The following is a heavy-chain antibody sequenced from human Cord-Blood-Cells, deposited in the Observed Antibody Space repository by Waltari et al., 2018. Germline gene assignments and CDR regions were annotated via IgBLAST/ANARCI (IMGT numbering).Heavy chain of an antibody. V-gene: IGHV3-48*02. D-gene: IGHD4-17*01. J-gene: IGHJ4*02. Sequence: EVQLVESGGGLVQPGGSLRLSCAASGFTFSSYSMNWVRQAPGKGLEWVSYISRSSSTKYYAESVKGRFTISRDNAKNSLYLQMNSLRDEDTAVYYCARGRKGSTVTDYWGQGTLVTVSS. CDR2: ISRSSSTK. CDR3: ARGRKGSTVTDY. CDR1: GFTFSSYS.